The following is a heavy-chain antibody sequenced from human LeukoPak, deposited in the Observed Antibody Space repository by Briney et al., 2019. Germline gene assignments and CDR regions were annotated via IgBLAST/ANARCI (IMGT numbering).Heavy chain of an antibody. CDR3: ARGRYCSSTSCYRSSDYYYGMDV. CDR2: INHSGST. CDR1: GGSFSGYY. V-gene: IGHV4-34*01. Sequence: SETLSLTCAVYGGSFSGYYWSWIRQPPGKGLEWIGEINHSGSTNYNPSLKTRVTISVDTSKNQFSLKLSSVTAADTAVYYCARGRYCSSTSCYRSSDYYYGMDVWGQGTTVTVSS. D-gene: IGHD2-2*02. J-gene: IGHJ6*02.